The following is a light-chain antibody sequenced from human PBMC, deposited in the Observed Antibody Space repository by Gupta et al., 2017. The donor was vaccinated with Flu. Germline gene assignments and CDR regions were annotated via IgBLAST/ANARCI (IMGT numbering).Light chain of an antibody. CDR1: SSDVGAYNY. Sequence: QSALTQPASVSGSPGQSITISCTETSSDVGAYNYVSWYQQRPGKAPKLMIYDVSNRRSGGADRFSGSKSGNTASLTIAGLQAEEEADYYCSSYTSGSASIVVFGGGTKLTVL. CDR2: DVS. J-gene: IGLJ2*01. CDR3: SSYTSGSASIVV. V-gene: IGLV2-14*03.